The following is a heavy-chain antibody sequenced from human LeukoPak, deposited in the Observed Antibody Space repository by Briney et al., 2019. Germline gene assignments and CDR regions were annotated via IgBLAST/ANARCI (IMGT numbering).Heavy chain of an antibody. V-gene: IGHV3-66*01. CDR1: GFTVRNNY. J-gene: IGHJ4*02. Sequence: GGSLRLSCAASGFTVRNNYMNWVRQSPGKGLEWVSLIYSDGSTYYADSVRGRFTISRDNSENTLYLQMNSLRVEDTAMYYCARDPPAVASNTYGWGQGTLVTVSS. CDR3: ARDPPAVASNTYG. CDR2: IYSDGST. D-gene: IGHD6-13*01.